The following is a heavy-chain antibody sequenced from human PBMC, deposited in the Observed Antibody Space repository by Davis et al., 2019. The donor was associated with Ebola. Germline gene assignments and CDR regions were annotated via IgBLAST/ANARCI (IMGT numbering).Heavy chain of an antibody. CDR1: GGSISSYY. CDR3: ARVGSGSGSYPYYYGMDV. J-gene: IGHJ6*02. Sequence: MPSETLSLTCTVSGGSISSYYWSWIRQPPGKGLEWIGYIYYSWSTNYNPSLKSRVTISVDTSKNQFSLKLSSVTAADPAVYYCARVGSGSGSYPYYYGMDVWGQGTTVTVSS. V-gene: IGHV4-59*01. D-gene: IGHD3-10*01. CDR2: IYYSWST.